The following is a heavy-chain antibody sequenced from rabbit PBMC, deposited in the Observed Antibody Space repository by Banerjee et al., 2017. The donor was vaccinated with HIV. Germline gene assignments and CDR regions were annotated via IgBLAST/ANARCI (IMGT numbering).Heavy chain of an antibody. CDR1: GFTISSSYW. D-gene: IGHD6-1*01. CDR3: ARESGSAGAGYAL. J-gene: IGHJ6*01. Sequence: QEQLEESGGGLVQPEGSLALTCKASGFTISSSYWISWVRQAPGKGLEWIGCIYGGSGSTYYASWAKGRFTISKTSSTTVTLQMTSLTAADTATYFCARESGSAGAGYALWGPGTLVTVS. CDR2: IYGGSGST. V-gene: IGHV1S45*01.